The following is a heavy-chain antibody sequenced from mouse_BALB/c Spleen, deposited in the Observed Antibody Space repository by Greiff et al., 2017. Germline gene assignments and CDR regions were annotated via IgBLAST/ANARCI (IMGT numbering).Heavy chain of an antibody. CDR2: IGHANGNT. CDR3: ARALLRREYAMDY. CDR1: GFNFKDSY. J-gene: IGHJ4*01. Sequence: VQLMESGAELVKPGASVKLSCTASGFNFKDSYMHWVKQRPEQGLEWIGRIGHANGNTKYDPNLQGKATLTSDTTYNTAYLQLSSLTSEDTAVDDCARALLRREYAMDYWGQGTSVTVSS. D-gene: IGHD2-12*01. V-gene: IGHV14-3*02.